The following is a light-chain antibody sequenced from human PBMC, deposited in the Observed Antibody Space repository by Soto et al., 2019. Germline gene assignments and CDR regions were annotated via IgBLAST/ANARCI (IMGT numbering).Light chain of an antibody. CDR2: EVN. V-gene: IGLV2-8*01. CDR1: SSDVGGYNY. J-gene: IGLJ2*01. CDR3: SSYAGSSTVV. Sequence: QSVLTQPPSASGSPGQSVTISCTGTSSDVGGYNYVSWYQQHPGKAPKLIIYEVNKRPSGVPDRFSGSKSGNTASLTVSGLQAEDEADYYCSSYAGSSTVVFGGGTQLTVL.